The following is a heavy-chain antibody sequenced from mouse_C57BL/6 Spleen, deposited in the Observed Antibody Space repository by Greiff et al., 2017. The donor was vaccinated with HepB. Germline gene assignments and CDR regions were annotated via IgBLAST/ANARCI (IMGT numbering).Heavy chain of an antibody. Sequence: QVQLKESGPGLVQPSQSLSITCTVSGFSLTSYGVHWVRQSPGKGLEWLGVIWSGGSTDYNAAFISRLSISKDNSKSQVFFKMNSLQADDTAIYYCARSITTVVEGFAYWGQGTLVTVSA. D-gene: IGHD1-1*01. CDR1: GFSLTSYG. J-gene: IGHJ3*01. V-gene: IGHV2-2*01. CDR2: IWSGGST. CDR3: ARSITTVVEGFAY.